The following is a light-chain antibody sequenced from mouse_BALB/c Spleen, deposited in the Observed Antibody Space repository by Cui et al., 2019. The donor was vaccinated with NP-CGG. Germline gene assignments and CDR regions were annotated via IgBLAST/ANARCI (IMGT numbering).Light chain of an antibody. CDR3: ALWYSNHWV. CDR2: GTN. J-gene: IGLJ1*01. Sequence: QAVATQEPALTTSPGETVTLTCRSSTGAVRTTNYANWVQEKPDHLFTGLIGGTNNRAPGVPARFSGSLIGDKAALTITGAQTEDEAIYFCALWYSNHWVFGGGTKLTVL. V-gene: IGLV1*01. CDR1: TGAVRTTNY.